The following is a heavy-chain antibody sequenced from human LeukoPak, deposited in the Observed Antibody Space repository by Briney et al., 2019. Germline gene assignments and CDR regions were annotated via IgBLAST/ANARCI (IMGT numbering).Heavy chain of an antibody. CDR3: ARAGAARSDNYYYGMDV. CDR1: GGTFSSYA. J-gene: IGHJ6*02. V-gene: IGHV1-69*13. D-gene: IGHD6-6*01. Sequence: SVKVSCKASGGTFSSYAISWVRQAPGQGLEWMGGIIPILGTANYAQKFQGRVTITADESTSTAYMELSSLRSEDTAVYYCARAGAARSDNYYYGMDVWGQGTTVTVSS. CDR2: IIPILGTA.